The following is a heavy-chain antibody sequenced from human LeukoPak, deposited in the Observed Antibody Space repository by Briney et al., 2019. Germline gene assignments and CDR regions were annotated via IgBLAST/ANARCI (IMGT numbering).Heavy chain of an antibody. V-gene: IGHV3-30*04. CDR3: AKDLVGARVGDDAFDI. J-gene: IGHJ3*02. D-gene: IGHD1-26*01. CDR1: GFTFSSYA. CDR2: ISYDGSTI. Sequence: GGSLRLSCAASGFTFSSYAMHWVRQAPGKGLEWVAVISYDGSTIYYADSVKGRFTISRDNSMNTLYLQMNSLRVEDTAMYYCAKDLVGARVGDDAFDIWGQGTMVTVSS.